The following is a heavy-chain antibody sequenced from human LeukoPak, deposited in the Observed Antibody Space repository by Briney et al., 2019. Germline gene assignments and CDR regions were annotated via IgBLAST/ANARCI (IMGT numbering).Heavy chain of an antibody. CDR3: ARGVAGYYDILTGSNWFDP. D-gene: IGHD3-9*01. J-gene: IGHJ5*02. Sequence: ASVKVSCKASGGTSSSYAISWVRQAPGQGLEWMGRIIPIFGTANYAQKFQGRVTITTDESTSTAYMELSSLRSEDTAVYYCARGVAGYYDILTGSNWFDPWGQGTLVTVSS. V-gene: IGHV1-69*05. CDR2: IIPIFGTA. CDR1: GGTSSSYA.